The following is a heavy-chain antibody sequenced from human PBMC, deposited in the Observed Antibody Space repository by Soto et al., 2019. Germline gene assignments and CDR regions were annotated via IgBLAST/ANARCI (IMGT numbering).Heavy chain of an antibody. CDR2: ISGSGGST. CDR1: GFTFSSYA. D-gene: IGHD6-13*01. CDR3: ANEVVDSSSWYDY. J-gene: IGHJ4*02. V-gene: IGHV3-23*01. Sequence: VGSLRLSCAASGFTFSSYAMSWVRQAPGKGLEWVSAISGSGGSTYYADSVKGRFTISRDNSKNTLYLQMNSLRAEDTAVYYCANEVVDSSSWYDYWGQGTLVTVSS.